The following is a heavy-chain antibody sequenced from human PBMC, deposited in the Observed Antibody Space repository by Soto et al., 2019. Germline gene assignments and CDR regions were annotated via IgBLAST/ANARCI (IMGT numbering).Heavy chain of an antibody. V-gene: IGHV1-69*01. J-gene: IGHJ6*02. D-gene: IGHD3-16*01. Sequence: QVQLVQSGAEVKKPGSSVKVSCKASGGSFRNHAMSWVRQAPGQGLEWMGGIIPIFGTPNYAQKFEGRVTITADESTTTAYMDLSSLRSEDTAVYYCASSILIRHEGYEDLSNFEHHYYYYAMDVWGQGTTVTVSS. CDR2: IIPIFGTP. CDR3: ASSILIRHEGYEDLSNFEHHYYYYAMDV. CDR1: GGSFRNHA.